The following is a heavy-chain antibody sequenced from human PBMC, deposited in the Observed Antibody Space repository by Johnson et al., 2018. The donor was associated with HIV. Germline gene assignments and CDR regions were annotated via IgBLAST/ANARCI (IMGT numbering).Heavy chain of an antibody. Sequence: MMLVESGGGVVRPGGSLRLSCAASGFMFDDYGMSWVRHVPGKGLEWVSHINWNGGRTGYADSMKGRFTISRDNAKKSLYMQLNSLRAEDTGLYDCARVPKEAFDIWGQGTMVTVSS. D-gene: IGHD1-1*01. CDR3: ARVPKEAFDI. V-gene: IGHV3-20*01. J-gene: IGHJ3*02. CDR1: GFMFDDYG. CDR2: INWNGGRT.